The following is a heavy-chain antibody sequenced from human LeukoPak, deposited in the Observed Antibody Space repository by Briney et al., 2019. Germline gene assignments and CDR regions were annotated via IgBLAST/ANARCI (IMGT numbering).Heavy chain of an antibody. J-gene: IGHJ5*02. V-gene: IGHV4-31*03. CDR3: ARVGWLRPINWFDP. Sequence: PSQTLSLTCTVSGGSISSGGYYWSRIRQHPGKGLEWIGYIYYSGSTYYNPSLKSRVTISVDTSKNQFSLKLSSVTAADTAVYYCARVGWLRPINWFDPWGQGTLVTVS. CDR1: GGSISSGGYY. CDR2: IYYSGST. D-gene: IGHD5-12*01.